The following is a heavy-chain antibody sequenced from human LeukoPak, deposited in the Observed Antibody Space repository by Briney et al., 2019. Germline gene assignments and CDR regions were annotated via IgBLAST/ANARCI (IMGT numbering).Heavy chain of an antibody. V-gene: IGHV3-74*01. CDR3: ARGHGGWNWFDS. D-gene: IGHD6-19*01. J-gene: IGHJ5*01. CDR2: IIADGAST. Sequence: PGGSLRLSCEASGFTFSDYWMHWVRQAPGKGLVWVSRIIADGASTGCADSVKGRFTISRDNAKNTLYLQMNSLRDEDTAVYYCARGHGGWNWFDSWGQGTLVTVSS. CDR1: GFTFSDYW.